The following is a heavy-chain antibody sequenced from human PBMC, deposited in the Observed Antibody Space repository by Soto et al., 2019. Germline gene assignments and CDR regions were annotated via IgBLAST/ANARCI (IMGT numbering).Heavy chain of an antibody. CDR1: GGSISSSSYY. Sequence: SETLSLTCTVSGGSISSSSYYWGWIRQPPGKGLEWIGSIYYSGSTYYNPSLKSRVTISVDTSKNQFSLKLSSVTAADTAVYYCARRSGYDLDFDYWGQGTLVTVSS. D-gene: IGHD5-12*01. CDR2: IYYSGST. J-gene: IGHJ4*02. V-gene: IGHV4-39*01. CDR3: ARRSGYDLDFDY.